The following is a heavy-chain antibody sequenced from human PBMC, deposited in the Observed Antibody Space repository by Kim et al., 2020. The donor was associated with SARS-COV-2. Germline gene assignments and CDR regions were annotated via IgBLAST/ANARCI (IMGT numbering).Heavy chain of an antibody. CDR2: Q. J-gene: IGHJ4*02. CDR3: ARAREKSFDY. Sequence: QNYADSVWGRFTISRDNSKNTVDLQMNSLRVEDTAVYYCARAREKSFDYWGQGTLVTVSS. V-gene: IGHV3-33*01.